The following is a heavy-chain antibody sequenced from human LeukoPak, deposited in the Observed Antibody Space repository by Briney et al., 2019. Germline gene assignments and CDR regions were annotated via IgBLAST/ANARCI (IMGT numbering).Heavy chain of an antibody. Sequence: GGSLRLSCAASGFTFSSYSMNWARQAPGNGLEWVSYISSSSSTIYYADSVKGRFTISRDNAKNSLYLQMNSLRAEDTAVYYCARVGQLVPGYYYYYMDVWGKGTTVTVSS. CDR1: GFTFSSYS. D-gene: IGHD6-6*01. CDR3: ARVGQLVPGYYYYYMDV. V-gene: IGHV3-48*04. CDR2: ISSSSSTI. J-gene: IGHJ6*03.